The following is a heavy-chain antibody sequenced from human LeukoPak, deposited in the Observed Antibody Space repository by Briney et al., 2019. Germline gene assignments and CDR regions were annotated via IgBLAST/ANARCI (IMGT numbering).Heavy chain of an antibody. D-gene: IGHD4-17*01. CDR1: GGSISSYY. Sequence: SETLSLTCTVSGGSISSYYWSWIRQPPGKGLEWIGYIYYSGSTNYNPSLKSRVTISVDTSKNQFSLKLSSVTAADTAVYYRARLDYGDYVYFDYWDQGTLVTASS. J-gene: IGHJ4*02. CDR2: IYYSGST. CDR3: ARLDYGDYVYFDY. V-gene: IGHV4-59*01.